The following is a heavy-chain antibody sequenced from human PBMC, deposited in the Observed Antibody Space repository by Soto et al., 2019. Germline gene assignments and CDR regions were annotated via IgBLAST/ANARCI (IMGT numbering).Heavy chain of an antibody. CDR2: INAGNGNT. D-gene: IGHD3-10*01. V-gene: IGHV1-3*01. CDR3: ARGSGLTYFDY. Sequence: QVQLVQSGAEVKKPGASVKVSCKASGYTFTSYAMHWVRQAPGQRLEWMGWINAGNGNTKYSQKFQGRVTITRETSARTAHMELSSLRSEDTAVYSCARGSGLTYFDYWGQGTLVTVSS. CDR1: GYTFTSYA. J-gene: IGHJ4*02.